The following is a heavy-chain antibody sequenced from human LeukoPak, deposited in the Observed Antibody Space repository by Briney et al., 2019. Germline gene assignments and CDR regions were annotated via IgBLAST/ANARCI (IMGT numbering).Heavy chain of an antibody. V-gene: IGHV3-30-3*01. D-gene: IGHD6-19*01. J-gene: IGHJ4*02. CDR3: ARPRGGQWLVQDYFDY. CDR1: GFTFSSYA. Sequence: GGSLRLSCAASGFTFSSYAMHWVRQAPGKGLEWVAVISYDGSNKYYADSVKGRFTISRDNSKNTLYLQMNSLRAEDTAVYYCARPRGGQWLVQDYFDYWGLGTLVTVSS. CDR2: ISYDGSNK.